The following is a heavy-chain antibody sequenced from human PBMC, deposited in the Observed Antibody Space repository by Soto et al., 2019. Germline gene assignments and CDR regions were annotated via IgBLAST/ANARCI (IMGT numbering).Heavy chain of an antibody. CDR3: AREVAAAGTGRDY. CDR1: GFTFSSYA. CDR2: ISYDGSNK. Sequence: GGSLRLSCAASGFTFSSYAMHWVRQAPGKGLEWVAVISYDGSNKYYADSVKGRFTISRDNSKNTLYLQMNSLRAEDTAVYYCAREVAAAGTGRDYWGQGTLVTVSS. D-gene: IGHD6-13*01. J-gene: IGHJ4*02. V-gene: IGHV3-30*04.